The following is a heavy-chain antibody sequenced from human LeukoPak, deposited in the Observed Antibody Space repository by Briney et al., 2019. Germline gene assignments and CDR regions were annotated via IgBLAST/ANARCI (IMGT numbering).Heavy chain of an antibody. CDR2: INQEGSEK. Sequence: GGSLRLSCAASGFPVNKYEIHWVRQAPGKGPEWVANINQEGSEKYYGDSVKGRFTISRNNAKNTLHLEMNSLRAEDTAVYYCARVRFLEWSDYWGQGTLVTVSS. CDR3: ARVRFLEWSDY. J-gene: IGHJ4*02. CDR1: GFPVNKYE. V-gene: IGHV3-7*01. D-gene: IGHD3-3*01.